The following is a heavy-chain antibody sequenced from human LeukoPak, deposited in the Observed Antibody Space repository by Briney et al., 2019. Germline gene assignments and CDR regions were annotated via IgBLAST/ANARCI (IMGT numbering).Heavy chain of an antibody. Sequence: SETLSLTCTVSGGSISSSSYYWGWIRQPPGKGLEWIGSIYYSGSTYYNPSLKSRVTISVDTSKNQFSLQLNSVTPEDTAVYYCVRDRGSGWSFDSWGQGTLVTVSS. CDR2: IYYSGST. D-gene: IGHD6-19*01. CDR1: GGSISSSSYY. V-gene: IGHV4-39*07. CDR3: VRDRGSGWSFDS. J-gene: IGHJ4*02.